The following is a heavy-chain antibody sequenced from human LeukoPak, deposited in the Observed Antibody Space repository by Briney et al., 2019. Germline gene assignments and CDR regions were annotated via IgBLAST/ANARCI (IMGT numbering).Heavy chain of an antibody. CDR1: GASISSASYY. V-gene: IGHV4-61*02. CDR2: IYISGST. CDR3: AREREGPYGYLDY. D-gene: IGHD4-17*01. J-gene: IGHJ4*02. Sequence: PSETLYLTCTVSGASISSASYYLSSIRQPAGKRLAWIGRIYISGSTNYNPSLKSRVTISVDTSKNHFSLKLSSVTAADTAVYYCAREREGPYGYLDYWGQGTLVTVSS.